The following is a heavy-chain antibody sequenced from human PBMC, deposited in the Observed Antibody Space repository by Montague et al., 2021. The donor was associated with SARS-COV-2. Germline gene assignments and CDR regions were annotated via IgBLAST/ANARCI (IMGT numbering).Heavy chain of an antibody. V-gene: IGHV4-59*01. CDR2: MTYSGSA. D-gene: IGHD3-22*01. CDR3: ARTSDPSNCDSTGYYGAFDV. J-gene: IGHJ3*01. Sequence: SETLSLTCTVSGATISSDYWSWIRQPPGKGLEWIGYMTYSGSATYNPSLESRVAISRDTSQNQFSLTLIPATAADTAIYYCARTSDPSNCDSTGYYGAFDVWGQGTTVIVSS. CDR1: GATISSDY.